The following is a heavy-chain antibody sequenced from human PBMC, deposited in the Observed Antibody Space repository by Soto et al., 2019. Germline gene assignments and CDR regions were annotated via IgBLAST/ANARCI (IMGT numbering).Heavy chain of an antibody. CDR3: AKGSGYCSSTSCPHFDY. J-gene: IGHJ4*02. CDR1: GFTFSSYA. V-gene: IGHV3-23*01. CDR2: ISGSGGST. D-gene: IGHD2-2*03. Sequence: GGSLRLSCAASGFTFSSYAMSWVRQAPGKGLEWVSAISGSGGSTYYADSVKGRFTISRDNSKNTLYLQMNSLRAEDTAVYYCAKGSGYCSSTSCPHFDYWGQGTLVTVSS.